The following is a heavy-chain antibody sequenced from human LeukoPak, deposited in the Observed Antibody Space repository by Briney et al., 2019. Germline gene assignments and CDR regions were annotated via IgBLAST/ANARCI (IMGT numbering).Heavy chain of an antibody. Sequence: GASVKVSCKASGGTFSSYAISWGRRAPGQGLEGMGGILPIFGTVNYAQKSQGRVTITTDESTSTASMELSSLRSADTAVYYCASGTSEKGDRFDYWGQGTLVTVSS. CDR3: ASGTSEKGDRFDY. CDR2: ILPIFGTV. V-gene: IGHV1-69*05. J-gene: IGHJ4*02. CDR1: GGTFSSYA. D-gene: IGHD1-14*01.